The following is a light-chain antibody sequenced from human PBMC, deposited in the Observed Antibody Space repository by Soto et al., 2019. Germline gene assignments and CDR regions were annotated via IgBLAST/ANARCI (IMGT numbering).Light chain of an antibody. CDR2: DVS. Sequence: QSALTQPRSVSGSPGQSVTISCTGTSSDVGGYNYVSWYQQHPGKAPKLMIYDVSKRSSGVPDRSSGSKSGNTASLTISGLQAEDEADYYCCSYAGTYTWVFGGGTKLTVL. CDR1: SSDVGGYNY. V-gene: IGLV2-11*01. CDR3: CSYAGTYTWV. J-gene: IGLJ3*02.